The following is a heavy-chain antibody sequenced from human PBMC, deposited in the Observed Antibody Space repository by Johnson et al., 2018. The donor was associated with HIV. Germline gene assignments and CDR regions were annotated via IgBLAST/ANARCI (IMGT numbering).Heavy chain of an antibody. CDR3: AGAPLGYGSSSTCITDSFDV. Sequence: VQLVESGGGLVQPGGSLRLSCAASGFTVSNIYMSWVRQAPGKGLEWVSVIYSGGRTDYADSVKGRFTISRDNSKNTLYLQMNRLRAEDTAGYYCAGAPLGYGSSSTCITDSFDVWGQGTMVTVSS. V-gene: IGHV3-66*01. CDR2: IYSGGRT. J-gene: IGHJ3*01. D-gene: IGHD2-2*01. CDR1: GFTVSNIY.